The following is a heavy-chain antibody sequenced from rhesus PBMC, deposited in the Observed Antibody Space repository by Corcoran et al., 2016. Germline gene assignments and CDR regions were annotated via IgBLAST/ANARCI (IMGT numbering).Heavy chain of an antibody. V-gene: IGHV3-178*01. CDR3: ARDQGYGSSEFDV. CDR1: GFTFGVYY. J-gene: IGHJ5-1*01. CDR2: LSNDGGRT. Sequence: EVQLVESGGGLAKPGGSLRLSCAASGFTFGVYYMAWVRQAPGKGLEWVSRLSNDGGRTWYADSVKGRFTISRENAKNTLYLQMDSLTTEDTAVYYCARDQGYGSSEFDVWGPGVLVTVSS. D-gene: IGHD4-29*01.